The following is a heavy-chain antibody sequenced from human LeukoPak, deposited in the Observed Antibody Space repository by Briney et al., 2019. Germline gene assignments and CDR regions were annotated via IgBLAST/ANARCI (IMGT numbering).Heavy chain of an antibody. Sequence: SETLSLTCLVSGASVSSRSYYWGWIRQPPGKGLEWIGNVYSSGSTYYNPSLKSRVTISVDTSKNQSSLKLSSVTAADTAVYYCARGGGRWYNWFDPWGQGTLVTVSS. CDR2: VYSSGST. CDR1: GASVSSRSYY. D-gene: IGHD6-13*01. J-gene: IGHJ5*02. CDR3: ARGGGRWYNWFDP. V-gene: IGHV4-39*07.